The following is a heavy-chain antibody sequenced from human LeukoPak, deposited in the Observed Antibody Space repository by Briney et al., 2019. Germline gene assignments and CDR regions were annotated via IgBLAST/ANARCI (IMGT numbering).Heavy chain of an antibody. D-gene: IGHD3-10*01. Sequence: GGSLRLSCAASGFTFSNAWMSWVRQAPGKGLERVSAISGSGGSTYYADSVKGRFTISRDNSKNTLYLQMNSLRAEDTAVYYCAKAMVRGVITPCFDYWGQGTLVTVSS. V-gene: IGHV3-23*01. CDR3: AKAMVRGVITPCFDY. CDR2: ISGSGGST. J-gene: IGHJ4*02. CDR1: GFTFSNAW.